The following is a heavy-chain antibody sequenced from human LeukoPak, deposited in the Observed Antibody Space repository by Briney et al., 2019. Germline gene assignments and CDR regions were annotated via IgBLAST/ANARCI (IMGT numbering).Heavy chain of an antibody. V-gene: IGHV4-59*01. CDR2: IYYSGST. Sequence: SETLSLTCTVFGGSISSYYWSWIRQPPGKGLEWIAYIYYSGSTNYNPSLKSRVTISVDTSKNQFSLKLSSVTAADTAVYYCARGYLRNWFDPWGQGTLVTVSS. D-gene: IGHD3-9*01. CDR3: ARGYLRNWFDP. J-gene: IGHJ5*02. CDR1: GGSISSYY.